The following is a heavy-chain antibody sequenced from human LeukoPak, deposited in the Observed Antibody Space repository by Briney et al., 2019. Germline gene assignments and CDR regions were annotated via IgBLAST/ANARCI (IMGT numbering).Heavy chain of an antibody. CDR3: ARGNGHDY. CDR1: GFTFSIYN. J-gene: IGHJ4*02. Sequence: GGSLRLSCAASGFTFSIYNMVWVRQGPGKGLEWVSYISSSTSTIYYADSVKGRFTISRDNAKNSLYVQMNSLRDEDTAVYYCARGNGHDYWGQGTLVTVSS. D-gene: IGHD2-8*01. V-gene: IGHV3-48*02. CDR2: ISSSTSTI.